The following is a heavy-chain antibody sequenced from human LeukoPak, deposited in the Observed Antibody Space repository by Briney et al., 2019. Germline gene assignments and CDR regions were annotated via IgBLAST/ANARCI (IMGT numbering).Heavy chain of an antibody. Sequence: ASVCDSCKASGYTFSDYYMHWVRQAPGQGLEWMGWIGPNSGGTNYAQKFQGRVTMTRDTSISTAYMELSRLISDDTAVYYCARSNIAVRRGDNWFDPWGQGPLVTVSS. V-gene: IGHV1-2*02. CDR1: GYTFSDYY. J-gene: IGHJ5*02. D-gene: IGHD6-6*01. CDR3: ARSNIAVRRGDNWFDP. CDR2: IGPNSGGT.